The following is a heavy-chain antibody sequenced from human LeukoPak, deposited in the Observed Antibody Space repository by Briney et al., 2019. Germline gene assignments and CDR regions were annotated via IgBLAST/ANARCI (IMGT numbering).Heavy chain of an antibody. CDR2: IYTSGST. V-gene: IGHV4-4*09. CDR1: GGSISSYY. D-gene: IGHD3/OR15-3a*01. CDR3: ARRGLEAEAFDI. J-gene: IGHJ3*02. Sequence: SETLSLTCTVSGGSISSYYWSWIRQPPGKGLEWIGYIYTSGSTNYNPSLKSRVTISVDTSKNQFSLKLSSVTAADTAVYYCARRGLEAEAFDIWGQGTMVTVSS.